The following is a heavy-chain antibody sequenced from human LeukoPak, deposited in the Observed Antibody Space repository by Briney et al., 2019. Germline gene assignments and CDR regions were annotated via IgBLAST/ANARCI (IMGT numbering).Heavy chain of an antibody. J-gene: IGHJ4*02. V-gene: IGHV1-2*02. Sequence: ASVKVSCKASGYTFTGYYMHWVRQAPGQGLGWMGWINPNSGGTNYAQKFQGRVTMTRDTSISTAYMELCSLRSDDTAVYYCARENYDILTGYFPEIVFYYWGQGTLVTVSS. CDR3: ARENYDILTGYFPEIVFYY. CDR1: GYTFTGYY. CDR2: INPNSGGT. D-gene: IGHD3-9*01.